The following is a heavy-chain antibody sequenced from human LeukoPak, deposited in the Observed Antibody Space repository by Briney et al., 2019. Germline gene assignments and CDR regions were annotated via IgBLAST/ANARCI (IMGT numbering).Heavy chain of an antibody. V-gene: IGHV1-2*06. D-gene: IGHD6-19*01. CDR1: GYTFTDYY. CDR3: ARDPSYTSRWHGDWFDP. CDR2: INPKSGET. J-gene: IGHJ5*02. Sequence: ASVTVSFMACGYTFTDYYMHWVRQARGQGLEWMGRINPKSGETNYARRFQDRVTQTRDTSINTAYMELSRLRSDDTAVYYCARDPSYTSRWHGDWFDPWGQGTLVTVSS.